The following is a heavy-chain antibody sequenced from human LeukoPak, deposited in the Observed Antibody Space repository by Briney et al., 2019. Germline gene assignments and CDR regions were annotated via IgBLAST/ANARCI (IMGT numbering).Heavy chain of an antibody. J-gene: IGHJ4*02. CDR3: ARAGYYYDSSGYYYYFDY. D-gene: IGHD3-22*01. CDR2: INSDGSST. CDR1: GFPFSSYW. Sequence: GGSLRLSCAASGFPFSSYWMHWVRQAPGKGLVWVSRINSDGSSTSYADSVKGRFTISRDDAKNTLYLQMNSLRAEDTAVYYCARAGYYYDSSGYYYYFDYWGQGTLVTVSS. V-gene: IGHV3-74*01.